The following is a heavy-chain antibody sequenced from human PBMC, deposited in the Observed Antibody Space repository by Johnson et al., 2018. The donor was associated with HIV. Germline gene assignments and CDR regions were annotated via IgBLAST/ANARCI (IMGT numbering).Heavy chain of an antibody. CDR1: GFTFSSYA. CDR3: ARDGYNYVAFDI. Sequence: VQVVESGGGLVQPGGSLRLSCAASGFTFSSYAMSWVRQAPGKGLEWVSVIYSGGSTYYADSVKDSVSISSDNSKNTLYLQMNSLRAEDTAVYYCARDGYNYVAFDIWGQGTMVTVSS. CDR2: IYSGGST. D-gene: IGHD5-24*01. V-gene: IGHV3-66*01. J-gene: IGHJ3*02.